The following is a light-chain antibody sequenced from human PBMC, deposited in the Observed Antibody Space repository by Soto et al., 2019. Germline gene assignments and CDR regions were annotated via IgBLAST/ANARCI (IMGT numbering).Light chain of an antibody. J-gene: IGLJ1*01. CDR2: EVS. CDR1: SSDVGSYNL. CDR3: CSYVGSSTLHV. V-gene: IGLV2-23*02. Sequence: QSVLTQPASVSGSPGQAITISCTGTSSDVGSYNLVSWYQQHPGKAPKLMLYEVSKRPSGVSTRFSGSKSGNTASLTISGLQAEYEADDSCCSYVGSSTLHVFVPGSMVTV.